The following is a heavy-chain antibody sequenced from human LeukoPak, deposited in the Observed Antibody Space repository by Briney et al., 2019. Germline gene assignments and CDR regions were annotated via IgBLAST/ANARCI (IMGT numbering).Heavy chain of an antibody. Sequence: SVKVSCKASGFTFTSSAVQWVRQARGQRLEWIGWIVVGSGNTNYAQKFQERATITRDMSTSTAYMELSSLRSEDTAVYYCAADQISSGYVGDLDYWGQGTLVTVSS. V-gene: IGHV1-58*01. CDR2: IVVGSGNT. D-gene: IGHD3-22*01. CDR1: GFTFTSSA. CDR3: AADQISSGYVGDLDY. J-gene: IGHJ4*02.